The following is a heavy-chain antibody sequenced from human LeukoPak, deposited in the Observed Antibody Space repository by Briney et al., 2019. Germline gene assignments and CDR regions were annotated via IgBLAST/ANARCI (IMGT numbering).Heavy chain of an antibody. Sequence: GASVKVSCKVSGYTLTELSMHWVRQAPGKGLEWMGGFDPEDGETIYVQKFQGRVTMTEDTSTDTAYMELSSLRSEDTAVYYCATGLKNAEDFWSGYYAGYYYYMDVWGKGTTVTVSS. J-gene: IGHJ6*03. D-gene: IGHD3-3*01. CDR3: ATGLKNAEDFWSGYYAGYYYYMDV. CDR2: FDPEDGET. V-gene: IGHV1-24*01. CDR1: GYTLTELS.